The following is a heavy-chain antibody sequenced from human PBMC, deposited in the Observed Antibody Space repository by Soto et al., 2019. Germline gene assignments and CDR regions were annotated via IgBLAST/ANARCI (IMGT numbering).Heavy chain of an antibody. Sequence: TSQTMSLTCSVAGGSVSSYFLSRVRQPPGKGLEWIAYIYYSGSTNYNPFLKSRVTISVDASKNQFSLKLRSVTAADTAVYYCARLGGITMVGGVLTAFDIWGQGTMVTVSS. V-gene: IGHV4-59*08. CDR1: GGSVSSYF. CDR2: IYYSGST. CDR3: ARLGGITMVGGVLTAFDI. D-gene: IGHD3-10*01. J-gene: IGHJ3*02.